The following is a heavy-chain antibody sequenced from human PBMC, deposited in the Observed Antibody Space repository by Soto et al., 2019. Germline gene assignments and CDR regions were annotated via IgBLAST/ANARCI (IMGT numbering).Heavy chain of an antibody. CDR2: VYYSGST. J-gene: IGHJ4*02. CDR1: GGSISSYY. D-gene: IGHD4-4*01. Sequence: SETLSLTCNVSGGSISSYYWIWIRQPPGKGLEWIGYVYYSGSTNYNPSLKSRVTISIDTSKNQFSLKLSSVTAADTAVYYCETYANYNQYWGQGTLVTVSS. V-gene: IGHV4-59*01. CDR3: ETYANYNQY.